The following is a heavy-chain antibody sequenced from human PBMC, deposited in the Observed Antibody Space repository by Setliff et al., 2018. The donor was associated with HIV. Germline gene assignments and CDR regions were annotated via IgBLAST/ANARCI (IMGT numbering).Heavy chain of an antibody. CDR2: MNPNSGNT. V-gene: IGHV1-8*03. D-gene: IGHD3-10*01. J-gene: IGHJ5*02. Sequence: ASVKVSCKASGYTFTSYDINWVRQATGQGLEWMGWMNPNSGNTGYAQKFQGRVTITRNTSISTAYMELSSLRSEDTAVFYCARASGNYYGSGSYYNWFDPWGQGTPVTVSS. CDR1: GYTFTSYD. CDR3: ARASGNYYGSGSYYNWFDP.